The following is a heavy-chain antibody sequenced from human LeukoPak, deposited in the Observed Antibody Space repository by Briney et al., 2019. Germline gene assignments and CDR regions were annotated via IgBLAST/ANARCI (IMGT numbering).Heavy chain of an antibody. V-gene: IGHV3-11*01. Sequence: GGSLRLSCAASGFTFSDYYMSWLRQAPGKGLEWVSYISSSGSTIYYADSVKGRFTISRDNAKNSLYLQMNSLRAEDTAVYYCARADVDTALGADYWGQGTLVTVSS. CDR1: GFTFSDYY. J-gene: IGHJ4*02. CDR3: ARADVDTALGADY. CDR2: ISSSGSTI. D-gene: IGHD5-18*01.